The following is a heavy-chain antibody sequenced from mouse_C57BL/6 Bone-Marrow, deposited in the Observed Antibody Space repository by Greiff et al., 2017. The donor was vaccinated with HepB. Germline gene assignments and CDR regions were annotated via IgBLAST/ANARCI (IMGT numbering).Heavy chain of an antibody. V-gene: IGHV1-55*01. CDR2: IYPGSGST. Sequence: VQLQQPGAELVKPGASVKMSCKASGYTFTSYWITWVKQRPGQGLEWIGDIYPGSGSTNYNEKFKSKATLTVDTSSSTAYMQLSSLTSEDSAVYYCARKDSNYLRAMDYWGQGTSVTVSS. CDR3: ARKDSNYLRAMDY. J-gene: IGHJ4*01. D-gene: IGHD2-5*01. CDR1: GYTFTSYW.